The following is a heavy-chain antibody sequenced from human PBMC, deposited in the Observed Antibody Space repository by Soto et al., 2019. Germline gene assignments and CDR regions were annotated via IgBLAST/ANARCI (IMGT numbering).Heavy chain of an antibody. D-gene: IGHD3-10*01. CDR1: GFTVSSYA. CDR3: ARDWKSMVRGVIWP. J-gene: IGHJ5*02. Sequence: RLSCAASGFTVSSYAMHWGRQAPGKGLEWVAVISYDGSNKYYADSVKGRFTISRDNSKNTLYLQMNSLRAEDTAVYYCARDWKSMVRGVIWPWGQGTLVTVS. CDR2: ISYDGSNK. V-gene: IGHV3-30-3*01.